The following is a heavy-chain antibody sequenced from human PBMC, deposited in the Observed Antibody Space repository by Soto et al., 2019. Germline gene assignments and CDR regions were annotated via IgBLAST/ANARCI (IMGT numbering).Heavy chain of an antibody. CDR3: AKGAWATGTVTPYYGMDV. J-gene: IGHJ6*02. CDR2: ISYDGSNK. Sequence: LRLSCAASGFTFSSYGMHWVRQAPGKGLEWVAVISYDGSNKYYADSVKGRFTISRDNSKNTLYLQMNSLRAEDTAVYYCAKGAWATGTVTPYYGMDVWGQGTTVTVSS. CDR1: GFTFSSYG. D-gene: IGHD1-1*01. V-gene: IGHV3-30*18.